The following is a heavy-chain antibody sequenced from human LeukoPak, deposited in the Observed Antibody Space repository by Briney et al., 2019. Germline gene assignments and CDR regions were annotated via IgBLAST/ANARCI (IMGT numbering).Heavy chain of an antibody. CDR2: IYDSGST. J-gene: IGHJ4*02. D-gene: IGHD5-18*01. Sequence: PSGTLSLTCIVSGGSISGDYWSWIRQPPGKGLEWIGYIYDSGSTNYNPSLKSRVTISVDTSQNHFSLKLSSVTTADTAVYYCARGGYSYGYRSSYFDYWGQGTLVTVSS. CDR1: GGSISGDY. CDR3: ARGGYSYGYRSSYFDY. V-gene: IGHV4-59*01.